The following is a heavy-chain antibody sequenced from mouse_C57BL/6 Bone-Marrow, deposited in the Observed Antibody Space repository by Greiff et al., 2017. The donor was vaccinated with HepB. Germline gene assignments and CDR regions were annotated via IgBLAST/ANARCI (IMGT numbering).Heavy chain of an antibody. V-gene: IGHV3-6*01. Sequence: EVQRVESGPGLVKPSQSLSLTCSVTGYSITSGYYWNWIRQFPGNKLEWMGYISYDGSNNYNPSLKNRISITRDTSKNQFFLKLNSVTTEDTATYYCAREGDYYGSSYGAYWGQGTLVTVSA. CDR3: AREGDYYGSSYGAY. CDR2: ISYDGSN. CDR1: GYSITSGYY. D-gene: IGHD1-1*01. J-gene: IGHJ3*01.